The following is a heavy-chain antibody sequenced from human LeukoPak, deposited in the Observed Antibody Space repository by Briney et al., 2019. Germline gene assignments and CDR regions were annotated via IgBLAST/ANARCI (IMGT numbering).Heavy chain of an antibody. V-gene: IGHV1-69*13. Sequence: SVKVSCKASGGTLSSYAISWVRQAPGQGLEWMGGIIPIFGTANYAQKFQGRVTITADESTSTAYMELSSLRSEDTAVYYCARTGAQYQLLFYYFDYWGQGTLVTVSS. D-gene: IGHD2-2*01. CDR2: IIPIFGTA. CDR1: GGTLSSYA. J-gene: IGHJ4*02. CDR3: ARTGAQYQLLFYYFDY.